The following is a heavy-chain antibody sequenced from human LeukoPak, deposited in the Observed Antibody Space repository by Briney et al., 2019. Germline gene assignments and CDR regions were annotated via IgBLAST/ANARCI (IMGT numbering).Heavy chain of an antibody. V-gene: IGHV3-23*01. D-gene: IGHD3-22*01. CDR3: LRIPPMIQ. J-gene: IGHJ4*02. Sequence: GGSLRLSCVDSEFTFSTYGMSWVRQAPGKGLEWVSAISSSGDATFYADSVKGRLTTSRDNSKNTLYLQMNNLRAEDTAVYYCLRIPPMIQWGQGTLVTVSS. CDR1: EFTFSTYG. CDR2: ISSSGDAT.